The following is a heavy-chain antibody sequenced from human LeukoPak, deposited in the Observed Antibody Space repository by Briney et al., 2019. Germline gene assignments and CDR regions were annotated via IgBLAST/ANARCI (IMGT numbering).Heavy chain of an antibody. Sequence: PGGSLRLSCTPSGFTFSSHAMSWVRQAPGKGLEWVSGISGSGGSTYYADSVKGRFTISRDNSKNTLYLQMNSLRAEDTAVYYCAKTSFGSSSDYWGQGTLVTVSS. CDR2: ISGSGGST. J-gene: IGHJ4*02. D-gene: IGHD1-26*01. CDR1: GFTFSSHA. V-gene: IGHV3-23*01. CDR3: AKTSFGSSSDY.